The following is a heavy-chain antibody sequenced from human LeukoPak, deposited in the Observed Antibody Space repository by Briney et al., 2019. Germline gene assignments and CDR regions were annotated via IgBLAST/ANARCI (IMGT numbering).Heavy chain of an antibody. CDR2: INHSGST. CDR1: GGSFSGYY. CDR3: ARAGSGSSWYPPYYYYMDV. V-gene: IGHV4-34*01. D-gene: IGHD6-13*01. J-gene: IGHJ6*03. Sequence: SETLSLTCAVYGGSFSGYYWSWIRQPPGKGLEWIGEINHSGSTNYNPSLKSRVTISVDTSKNQFSLKLSSVTAADTAVYYCARAGSGSSWYPPYYYYMDVWGKGTTVTVSS.